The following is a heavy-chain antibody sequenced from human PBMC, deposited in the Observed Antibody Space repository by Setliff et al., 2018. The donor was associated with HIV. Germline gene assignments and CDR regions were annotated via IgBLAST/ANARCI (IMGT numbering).Heavy chain of an antibody. D-gene: IGHD3-10*01. CDR3: ARHFGYNPGWFDS. CDR1: GFSFTSYW. CDR2: IDPADSYT. Sequence: GESLKISCKSSGFSFTSYWISWVRQMPGKGLEWMGRIDPADSYTHYSPSFQGHITISIDKSISSASLHWSSLRTSDTAIYYCARHFGYNPGWFDSWGQGTLVTVAS. V-gene: IGHV5-10-1*01. J-gene: IGHJ5*01.